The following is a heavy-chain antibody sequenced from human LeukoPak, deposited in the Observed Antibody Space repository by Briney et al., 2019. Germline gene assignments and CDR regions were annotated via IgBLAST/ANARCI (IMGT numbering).Heavy chain of an antibody. Sequence: PGGSLRLSCAASGFTFSSYSMNWVRQTPGKGLEWVSSISATSSYIYYADSARGRFTISRDNAQNSLYLQMNSLRAEDTAVYHCAKEDSVRREFDYRGQGTLATVSS. CDR3: AKEDSVRREFDY. V-gene: IGHV3-21*01. CDR1: GFTFSSYS. CDR2: ISATSSYI. J-gene: IGHJ4*02.